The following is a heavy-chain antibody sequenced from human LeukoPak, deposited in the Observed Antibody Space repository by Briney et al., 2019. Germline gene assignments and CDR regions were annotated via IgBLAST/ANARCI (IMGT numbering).Heavy chain of an antibody. V-gene: IGHV3-11*04. CDR1: GSSIRSGGYY. CDR3: VRDNPRCCGVIPANIDDF. D-gene: IGHD2-21*01. Sequence: LSLTCTVSGSSIRSGGYYWSWVRQAPGNGLEWVAYINGGGSPIYYADSVRGRFTISRDNAKSSLYLQMNSLRAEDTALYYCVRDNPRCCGVIPANIDDFWGQGTLVTVSS. J-gene: IGHJ4*02. CDR2: INGGGSPI.